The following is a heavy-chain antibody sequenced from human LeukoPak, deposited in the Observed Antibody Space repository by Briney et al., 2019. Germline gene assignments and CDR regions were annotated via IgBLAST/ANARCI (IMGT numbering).Heavy chain of an antibody. CDR3: SRDLPGVTTTTFGY. D-gene: IGHD2-21*02. V-gene: IGHV1-69*04. Sequence: GASVQVSCKASGDTFSNYAITWVRQAPGQGLEWMGRIIPMVGIANYAQKFQGRVTFTADKSTSTAYMELSSLRFEDTAVYYCSRDLPGVTTTTFGYWGQGTLVTVSS. CDR2: IIPMVGIA. CDR1: GDTFSNYA. J-gene: IGHJ4*02.